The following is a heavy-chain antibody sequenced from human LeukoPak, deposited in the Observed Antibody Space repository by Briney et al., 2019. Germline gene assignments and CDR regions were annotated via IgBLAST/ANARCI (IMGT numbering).Heavy chain of an antibody. J-gene: IGHJ4*02. CDR2: INHSGST. V-gene: IGHV4-34*01. CDR3: ARIKRWYYYDSSGYYSRGYFDY. D-gene: IGHD3-22*01. CDR1: GGSIRSYY. Sequence: SETLSLTCSVSGGSIRSYYWSWIRQPPGKGLEWIGEINHSGSTNYNPSLKSRVTISVDASKNQFSLKLSSVTAADTAVYYCARIKRWYYYDSSGYYSRGYFDYWGQGTLVTVSS.